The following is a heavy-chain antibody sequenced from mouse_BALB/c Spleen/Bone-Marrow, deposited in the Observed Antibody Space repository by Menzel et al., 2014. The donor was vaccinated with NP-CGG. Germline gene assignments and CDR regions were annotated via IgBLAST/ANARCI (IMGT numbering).Heavy chain of an antibody. J-gene: IGHJ1*01. CDR1: GFTFSSYG. V-gene: IGHV5-6*01. CDR2: ISTGGSQT. Sequence: EVQLVESGGDLVKPGGSLKLSCAASGFTFSSYGMSWVRQTPDKRLEWVATISTGGSQTYYTDSVKGRFTTSRDNAKNTLYLQMSSLKSEDSAIYYCARRGYDNSYWYFGVWGAGTTVTVSS. D-gene: IGHD2-3*01. CDR3: ARRGYDNSYWYFGV.